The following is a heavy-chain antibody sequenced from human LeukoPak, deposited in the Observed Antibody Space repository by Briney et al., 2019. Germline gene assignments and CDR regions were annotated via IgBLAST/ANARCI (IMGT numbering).Heavy chain of an antibody. D-gene: IGHD3-3*01. Sequence: SVKVSCKASGFTFTSSAMQWVRQARGQRLEWIGWIVVGSGNTNYAQKFQERDTITRDMSTSTAYMELSSLRSEDTAGYYCAAVLFPYYDFWSGYYTGGPPQNFDYWGQGTLVTASS. CDR3: AAVLFPYYDFWSGYYTGGPPQNFDY. CDR2: IVVGSGNT. CDR1: GFTFTSSA. J-gene: IGHJ4*02. V-gene: IGHV1-58*02.